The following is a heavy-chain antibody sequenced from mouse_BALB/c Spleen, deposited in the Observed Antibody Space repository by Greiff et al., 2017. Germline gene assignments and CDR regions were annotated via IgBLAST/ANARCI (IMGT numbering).Heavy chain of an antibody. CDR1: GFTFSSFG. CDR3: ARSRDLYAMDY. V-gene: IGHV5-17*02. J-gene: IGHJ4*01. CDR2: ISSGSSTI. Sequence: EVMLVESGGGLVQPGGSRKLSCAASGFTFSSFGMHWVRQAPEKGLEWVAYISSGSSTIYYADTVKGRFTISRDNPKNTLFLQMTSLRSEDTAMYYCARSRDLYAMDYWGQGTSVTVSS.